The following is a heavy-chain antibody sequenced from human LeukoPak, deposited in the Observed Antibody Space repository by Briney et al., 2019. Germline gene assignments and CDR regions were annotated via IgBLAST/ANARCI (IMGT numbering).Heavy chain of an antibody. CDR3: ARFGKYYFDY. Sequence: PSETLSLTCTVSGGSISSSSYYWGWIRQPPGKGLEWIGSIYYSGSTYYNPSLKSRVTISVDTSKNQFSLKLSSVTAADTAVYYCARFGKYYFDYWGQGTLVTVSS. D-gene: IGHD3-10*01. CDR1: GGSISSSSYY. J-gene: IGHJ4*02. CDR2: IYYSGST. V-gene: IGHV4-39*07.